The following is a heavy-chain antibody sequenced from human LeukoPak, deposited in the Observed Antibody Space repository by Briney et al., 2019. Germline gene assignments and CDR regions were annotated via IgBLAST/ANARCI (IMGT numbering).Heavy chain of an antibody. J-gene: IGHJ4*02. CDR3: AKARNYYTYYFDY. CDR2: ISGSGGST. CDR1: GFTFSSYA. V-gene: IGHV3-23*01. Sequence: GGSLRLSCAASGFTFSSYAMSWVRQAPGKGLEWVSAISGSGGSTYYAGSVKGRFTISRDNSKNTLYLQMNSLRAEDTAVYYCAKARNYYTYYFDYWGQGTLVTVSS. D-gene: IGHD3-10*01.